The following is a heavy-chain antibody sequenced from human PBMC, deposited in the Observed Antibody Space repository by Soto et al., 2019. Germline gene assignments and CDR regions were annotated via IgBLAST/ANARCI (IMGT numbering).Heavy chain of an antibody. CDR1: GFTFSSYA. CDR2: ISGSGSVT. V-gene: IGHV3-23*01. Sequence: EVQLLESGGGLVQPGGSLRLSCTASGFTFSSYAMSWVRQVPGKGLEWVASISGSGSVTNYADSVKGRFTISRDSSKNTLFLQMNTLRAEDTVIYYCAARPVADNGNIFDCWGQGILVTVSS. D-gene: IGHD4-17*01. CDR3: AARPVADNGNIFDC. J-gene: IGHJ4*02.